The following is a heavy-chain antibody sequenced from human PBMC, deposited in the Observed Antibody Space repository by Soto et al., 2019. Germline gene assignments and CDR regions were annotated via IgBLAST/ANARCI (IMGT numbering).Heavy chain of an antibody. V-gene: IGHV4-30-4*01. CDR1: GGSSSSGDYY. Sequence: ASETLSLTCTVSGGSSSSGDYYWSWIRQPPGKGLEWIGYIYYSGSTYYNPSLKSRVTISVDTSKNQFSLKLSSVTAADTAVYYCARYSYYYDSSGYRPIDYWGQGTLVTVSS. CDR3: ARYSYYYDSSGYRPIDY. D-gene: IGHD3-22*01. CDR2: IYYSGST. J-gene: IGHJ4*02.